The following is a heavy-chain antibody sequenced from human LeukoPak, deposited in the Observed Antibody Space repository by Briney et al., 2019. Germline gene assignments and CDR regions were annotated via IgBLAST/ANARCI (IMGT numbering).Heavy chain of an antibody. J-gene: IGHJ4*02. V-gene: IGHV3-48*04. CDR3: ARDSPLPYPTVDY. Sequence: GGSLRLSCAASGFTFSSYSMNWVRQAPGKGLEWVSYISSSGSTIYYADSVKGRFTISRDNAKNSLYLQMNSLRAEDTAVYYCARDSPLPYPTVDYWGQGTLVTVSS. D-gene: IGHD4-17*01. CDR2: ISSSGSTI. CDR1: GFTFSSYS.